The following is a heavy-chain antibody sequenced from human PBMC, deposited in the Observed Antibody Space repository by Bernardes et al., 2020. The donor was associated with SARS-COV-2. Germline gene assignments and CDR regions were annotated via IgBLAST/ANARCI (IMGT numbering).Heavy chain of an antibody. V-gene: IGHV4-4*07. CDR1: GGSISTYY. Sequence: SETLSLTCTVSGGSISTYYWNWIRQPAGKGLEWIGRIYSSGSTDYNPSLKSRVTMSLDTSKNQFSLRLSSVTAADTAVYYCARIYSGSSYAFGIWGQGTMVTVSS. CDR2: IYSSGST. D-gene: IGHD6-13*01. CDR3: ARIYSGSSYAFGI. J-gene: IGHJ3*02.